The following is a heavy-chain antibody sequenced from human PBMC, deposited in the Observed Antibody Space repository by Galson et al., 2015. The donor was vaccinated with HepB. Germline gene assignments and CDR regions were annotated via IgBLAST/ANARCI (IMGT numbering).Heavy chain of an antibody. J-gene: IGHJ4*02. CDR2: IDPSDSYT. Sequence: QSGAEVKKPGESLRISCKGSGYSFTSYWISWVRQMPGKVLEWMVRIDPSDSYTNYSPSFQGHVTISAGKSISTAYLQCSSLKASDTAMYYCAGLGDNYGGNSDYWGQGTLVTVSS. CDR1: GYSFTSYW. D-gene: IGHD4-23*01. V-gene: IGHV5-10-1*01. CDR3: AGLGDNYGGNSDY.